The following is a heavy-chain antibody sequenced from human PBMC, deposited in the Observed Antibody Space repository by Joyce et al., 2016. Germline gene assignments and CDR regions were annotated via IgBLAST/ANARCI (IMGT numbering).Heavy chain of an antibody. D-gene: IGHD6-13*01. CDR1: GSIFSGYA. CDR2: ISYDGPNK. Sequence: QEQLEESGGGVVQPGTSLRLSCTASGSIFSGYAMNWVRQAPGKGLEWVAIISYDGPNKFYADSVRGRFTISRDNYKNTLFLQMNSLTIEDAGVYYCARRSGIPAGRRPGAFDMWGQGTVVTVSS. V-gene: IGHV3-30*04. J-gene: IGHJ3*02. CDR3: ARRSGIPAGRRPGAFDM.